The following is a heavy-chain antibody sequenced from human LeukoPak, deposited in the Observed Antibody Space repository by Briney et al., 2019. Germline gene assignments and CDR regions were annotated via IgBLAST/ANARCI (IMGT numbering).Heavy chain of an antibody. CDR2: INPSGGST. J-gene: IGHJ4*02. CDR3: ARDQASETFDY. CDR1: GYTFTSYY. Sequence: GASVKVSCKASGYTFTSYYMHWVRQAPGQGLEWMGIINPSGGSTSYVQKFQGRVTMTRDTSTSTVYMELSSLRSEDTAVYYCARDQASETFDYWGQGTLVAVSS. V-gene: IGHV1-46*01.